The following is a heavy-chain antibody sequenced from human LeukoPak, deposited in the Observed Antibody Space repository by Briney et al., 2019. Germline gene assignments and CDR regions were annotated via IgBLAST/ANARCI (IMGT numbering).Heavy chain of an antibody. Sequence: SETLSLTCTVSGGSVSSGSYYWSWIRQPPGKGLEWIGYIYYSGSTNYNPSLKSRVTISVDTSKNQFSLKLSSVTAADTAVYYCARDSGSYFDAFDIWGRGTMVTVSS. D-gene: IGHD1-26*01. CDR1: GGSVSSGSYY. CDR3: ARDSGSYFDAFDI. J-gene: IGHJ3*02. CDR2: IYYSGST. V-gene: IGHV4-61*01.